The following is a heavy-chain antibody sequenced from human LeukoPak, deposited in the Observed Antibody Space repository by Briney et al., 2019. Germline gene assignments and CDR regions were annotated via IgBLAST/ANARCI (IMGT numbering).Heavy chain of an antibody. J-gene: IGHJ3*02. CDR2: IYTSGST. D-gene: IGHD3-22*01. CDR3: AREGYYDSSGYLDAFDI. V-gene: IGHV4-4*07. CDR1: GGSISSYY. Sequence: PSETLSLTCTVSGGSISSYYWSWIRQPAGKGLEWIGRIYTSGSTNYNPSLKSRVTMSVDTSKNQFSLKLSSVTAADTAVYYCAREGYYDSSGYLDAFDIWGQGTMVTVSS.